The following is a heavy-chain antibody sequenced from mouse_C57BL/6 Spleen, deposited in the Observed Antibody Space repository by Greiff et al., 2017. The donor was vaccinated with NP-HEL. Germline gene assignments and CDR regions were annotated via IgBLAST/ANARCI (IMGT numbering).Heavy chain of an antibody. V-gene: IGHV1-26*01. CDR3: ARRDYYYGSHY. D-gene: IGHD1-1*01. CDR2: INPNNGGT. Sequence: EVQLQQSGPELVKPGASVKISCKASGYTFTDYYMNWVKQSHGKSLEWIGDINPNNGGTSYNQKFKGKATLTVDKSSSTAYMELRSLTSEDSAVYYCARRDYYYGSHYWGQGTTLTVSS. CDR1: GYTFTDYY. J-gene: IGHJ2*01.